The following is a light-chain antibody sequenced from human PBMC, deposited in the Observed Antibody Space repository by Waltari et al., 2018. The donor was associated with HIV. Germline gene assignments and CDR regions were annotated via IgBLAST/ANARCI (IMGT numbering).Light chain of an antibody. CDR2: WAS. CDR1: QTVFYRSNNKNY. J-gene: IGKJ4*01. V-gene: IGKV4-1*01. Sequence: DIVMTQSPDSLAVSLGVRATIKCKSSQTVFYRSNNKNYLSWYQQKAGQPPKLIIYWASSRQSGVPDRFSGSGSGTDFTLTISSLQAEDVAVYFCQQTYTIPPTFGGGTKVEIK. CDR3: QQTYTIPPT.